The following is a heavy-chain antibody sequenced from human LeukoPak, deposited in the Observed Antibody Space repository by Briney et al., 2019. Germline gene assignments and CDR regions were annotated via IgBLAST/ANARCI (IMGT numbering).Heavy chain of an antibody. CDR1: GGSLSGYY. J-gene: IGHJ4*02. D-gene: IGHD2-2*01. CDR3: AAGYCSSTSCSGTDY. Sequence: PSETLSLTCAVYGGSLSGYYWSWIRQPPGKGLEWIGEINHSGSTNYNPSLKSRVTISVDTSKSQFSLKLSSVTAADTAVYYCAAGYCSSTSCSGTDYWGQGTLVTASS. CDR2: INHSGST. V-gene: IGHV4-34*01.